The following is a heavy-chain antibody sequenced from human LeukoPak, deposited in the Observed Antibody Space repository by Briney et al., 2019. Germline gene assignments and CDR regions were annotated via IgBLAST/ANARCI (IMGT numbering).Heavy chain of an antibody. D-gene: IGHD2-2*01. CDR2: IRASSTYI. CDR3: SRIAISTLGAYYMDV. J-gene: IGHJ6*03. V-gene: IGHV3-21*01. CDR1: VLLHTTCS. Sequence: GGSLGLSRALSVLLHTTCSMKCVRQAPGQGLEWVSSIRASSTYIFYGDSVKGRFTPSRDNPGNSLYVQVNGLRAEDTAVYYCSRIAISTLGAYYMDVWGKGTTVTVSS.